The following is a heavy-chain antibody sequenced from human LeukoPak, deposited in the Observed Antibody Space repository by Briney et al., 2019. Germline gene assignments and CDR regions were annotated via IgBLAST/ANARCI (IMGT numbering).Heavy chain of an antibody. CDR2: IYPGDSDT. V-gene: IGHV5-51*01. CDR3: ARRGYDSSGRYYFDY. CDR1: GYRFTSYW. Sequence: GESLKISCKGSGYRFTSYWIGWVRQMPGKGLEWMGIIYPGDSDTRYSPSFQGQVTISADKSISTAYLQWSSLKASDTAMYYCARRGYDSSGRYYFDYWGQGTLVTVSS. J-gene: IGHJ4*02. D-gene: IGHD3-22*01.